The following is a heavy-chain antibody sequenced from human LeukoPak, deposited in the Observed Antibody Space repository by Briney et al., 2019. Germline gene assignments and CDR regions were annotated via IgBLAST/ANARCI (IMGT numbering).Heavy chain of an antibody. CDR1: GYTFTSYY. CDR2: INPSGGST. CDR3: ARVSEGGGYFDY. V-gene: IGHV1-46*01. D-gene: IGHD3-16*01. Sequence: ASVKVSCKASGYTFTSYYMHWVRQAPGQGLEWMGIINPSGGSTSYAQKFQGRVTMTRDTSTSTVYMELSSLRFEDTAVYYCARVSEGGGYFDYWGQGTLVTVSS. J-gene: IGHJ4*02.